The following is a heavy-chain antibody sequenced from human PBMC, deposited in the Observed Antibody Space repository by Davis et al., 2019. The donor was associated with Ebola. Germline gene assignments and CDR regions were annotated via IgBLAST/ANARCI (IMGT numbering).Heavy chain of an antibody. J-gene: IGHJ3*02. CDR3: ARDQEVLRYFDWHRSPAFDI. D-gene: IGHD3-9*01. V-gene: IGHV1-18*01. CDR1: GYTFTSYG. Sequence: ASVKVSCKASGYTFTSYGISWVRQAPGQGLEWMGWISAYNGNTNYAHKLQGRVTMTTDTSTSTAYMELRSLRSDDTAVYYCARDQEVLRYFDWHRSPAFDIWGQGTMVTVSS. CDR2: ISAYNGNT.